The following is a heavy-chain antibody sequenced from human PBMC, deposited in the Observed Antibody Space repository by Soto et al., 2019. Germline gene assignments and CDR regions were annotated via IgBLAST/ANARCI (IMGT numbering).Heavy chain of an antibody. D-gene: IGHD6-19*01. CDR3: ARALRVADYYYYYGMDV. CDR1: GGTFSSYA. V-gene: IGHV1-69*01. CDR2: IIPIFGTA. Sequence: QVQLVQSGAEVKKPGSSVKVSCKASGGTFSSYAISWVRQAPGQGLEWMGGIIPIFGTANYAQKFQGRVTITADESTSTSYMELSSLRSEDTAVYYCARALRVADYYYYYGMDVWGQGTMVTVSS. J-gene: IGHJ6*02.